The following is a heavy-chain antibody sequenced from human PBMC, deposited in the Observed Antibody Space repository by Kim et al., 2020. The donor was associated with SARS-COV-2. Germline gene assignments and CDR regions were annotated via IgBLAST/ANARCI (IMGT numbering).Heavy chain of an antibody. CDR2: ISSSGDSS. J-gene: IGHJ4*01. CDR3: ASPRGLLAALAYCDYFD. D-gene: IGHD2-21*01. V-gene: IGHV3-23*01. CDR1: GFTFSSSA. Sequence: GGSLRLSCAASGFTFSSSAMHWVRQAPGKGLEWVAGISSSGDSSSTADSVKGRSSITIYSSNNKPKPQLKSLSLKDAAASEYASPRGLLAALAYCDYFD.